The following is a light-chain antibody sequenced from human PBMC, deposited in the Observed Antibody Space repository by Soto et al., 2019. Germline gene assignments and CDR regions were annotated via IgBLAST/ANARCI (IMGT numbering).Light chain of an antibody. CDR1: TSDVGAFKL. J-gene: IGLJ3*02. V-gene: IGLV2-14*02. CDR3: SSYTVDSTWV. Sequence: QSALTQPASVSGSPGQSITISCTGTTSDVGAFKLVSWYQQTPAKAPKLIIFEDSNRPSGVPSRFSGSKSGNTASLSISGLQAEDEADYFCSSYTVDSTWVFGGGTKVTVL. CDR2: EDS.